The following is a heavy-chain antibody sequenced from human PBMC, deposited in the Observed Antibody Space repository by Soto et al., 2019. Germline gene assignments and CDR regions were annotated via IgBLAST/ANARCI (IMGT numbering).Heavy chain of an antibody. CDR2: IYHSGST. CDR3: ARGSFPGWFDP. J-gene: IGHJ5*02. CDR1: GGSISSGGYY. D-gene: IGHD3-10*01. V-gene: IGHV4-31*03. Sequence: QVQLQESGPGLVKPSQTLSLTCTVSGGSISSGGYYWSWSRQQPGKGLEWIGYIYHSGSTYYNPSLKSRFTISVDTSKKQFSLKLSSVTAADTAVYYCARGSFPGWFDPWCQGTLGNVSS.